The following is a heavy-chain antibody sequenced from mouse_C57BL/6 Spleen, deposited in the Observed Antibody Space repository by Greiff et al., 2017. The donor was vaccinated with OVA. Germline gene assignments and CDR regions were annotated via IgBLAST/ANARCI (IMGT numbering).Heavy chain of an antibody. CDR2: INPGSGGT. CDR1: GYAFTNYL. D-gene: IGHD5-5*01. J-gene: IGHJ2*01. V-gene: IGHV1-54*01. CDR3: ARSGLPFDY. Sequence: VQGVESGAELVRPGTSVKVSCKASGYAFTNYLIEWVKQRPGQGLEWIGVINPGSGGTNYNEKFKGKATLTADKSSSTAYMQLSSLTSEDSAVYFCARSGLPFDYWGQGTTLTVSS.